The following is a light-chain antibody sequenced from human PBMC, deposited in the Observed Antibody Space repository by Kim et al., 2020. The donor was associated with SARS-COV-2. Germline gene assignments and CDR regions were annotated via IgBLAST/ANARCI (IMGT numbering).Light chain of an antibody. Sequence: SQGERATHSCRPSQSVSNSYLAWYQQKPGQAPRLLIYGTFSRATGIPDRFSGSGSGTDFTLTISRLEPEDFAVYYCQQYGSAPLYTFGQGTKLEI. CDR3: QQYGSAPLYT. J-gene: IGKJ2*01. CDR1: QSVSNSY. V-gene: IGKV3-20*01. CDR2: GTF.